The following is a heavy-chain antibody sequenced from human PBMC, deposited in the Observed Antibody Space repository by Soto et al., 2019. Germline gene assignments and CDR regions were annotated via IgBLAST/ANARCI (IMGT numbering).Heavy chain of an antibody. V-gene: IGHV1-24*01. D-gene: IGHD2-15*01. J-gene: IGHJ5*02. CDR1: GYTLTELS. Sequence: QVPLVQSGAEVKKPGASVKVSCKVSGYTLTELSMHWVRQAPGKGLEWMGGFDPEDGETIYAQKFQGRVTMTEDTSTDTAYMELSSLRSEDTAVYYCATDLGYCSGGSCYLPWFDPWGQGTLVTVSS. CDR2: FDPEDGET. CDR3: ATDLGYCSGGSCYLPWFDP.